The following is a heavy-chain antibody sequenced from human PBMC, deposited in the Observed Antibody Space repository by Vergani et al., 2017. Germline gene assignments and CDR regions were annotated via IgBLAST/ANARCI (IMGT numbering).Heavy chain of an antibody. J-gene: IGHJ4*02. V-gene: IGHV3-11*06. CDR3: ARAPDGTTFDY. Sequence: VQLVESGGGLVQPGGSLRLSCAASGFTFSDYYMSWIRQAPGKGLEWVSYISSSSSYTNYADSVKGRFTISRDNAKNSLYLQMNSLRAEDTAVYYCARAPDGTTFDYWGQGTLVTVSS. D-gene: IGHD1-1*01. CDR1: GFTFSDYY. CDR2: ISSSSSYT.